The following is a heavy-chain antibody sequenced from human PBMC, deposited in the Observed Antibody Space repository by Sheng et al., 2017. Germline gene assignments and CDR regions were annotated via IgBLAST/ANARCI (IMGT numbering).Heavy chain of an antibody. CDR3: ARYNNPGYYYYMDV. J-gene: IGHJ6*03. CDR2: ISSGGNYT. CDR1: GFSFSDYY. D-gene: IGHD1-1*01. V-gene: IGHV3-11*05. Sequence: QVQLVESGGGLVKPGGSLRLSCAASGFSFSDYYMSWIRQAPGKGLEWVSYISSGGNYTNYADSVKGRFTISRDNAKNSLYLQMKNLRAEDTAVYFCARYNNPGYYYYMDVWGKGTTVTVSS.